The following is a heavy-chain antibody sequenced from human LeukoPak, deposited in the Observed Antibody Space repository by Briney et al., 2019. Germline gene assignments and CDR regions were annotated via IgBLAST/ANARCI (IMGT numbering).Heavy chain of an antibody. Sequence: ASVKVSCKASGYTFTGYYMHWVRQAPGQGLEWMGWINPNSGGTNYAQKFQGRVTMTRDTSISTAYMELSRLRSDDTAVYYCARAGIAVAGTNWFDPWGQGTLVTVSS. CDR2: INPNSGGT. D-gene: IGHD6-19*01. J-gene: IGHJ5*02. CDR1: GYTFTGYY. CDR3: ARAGIAVAGTNWFDP. V-gene: IGHV1-2*02.